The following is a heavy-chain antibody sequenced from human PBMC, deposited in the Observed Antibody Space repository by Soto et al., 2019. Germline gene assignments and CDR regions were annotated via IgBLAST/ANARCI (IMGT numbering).Heavy chain of an antibody. V-gene: IGHV3-30-3*01. CDR1: GFTFSSYA. CDR2: ISYDGSNK. Sequence: QVQLVESGGGVVQPGRSLRLSCAASGFTFSSYAMHWVRQAPGKGLEWVAVISYDGSNKYYADSVKGRFTITRDNSKNTLYLQMISLRAEDTAVYYCARDRYGSYYYDSSGEGGMDVWGQGTTVTVSS. D-gene: IGHD3-22*01. CDR3: ARDRYGSYYYDSSGEGGMDV. J-gene: IGHJ6*02.